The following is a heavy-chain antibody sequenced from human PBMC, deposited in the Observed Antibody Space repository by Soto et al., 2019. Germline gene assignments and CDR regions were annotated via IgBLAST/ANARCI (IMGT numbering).Heavy chain of an antibody. CDR2: IIPIFGTA. Sequence: SVKVSCKASGGTFISYAISWVRQAPGQGLEWMGGIIPIFGTANYAQKFQGRVTITADKSTSTAYMELSSLRSEDTAVYYCARPPGGFGEPDYYYYGMDVWGQGTTVTVSS. CDR1: GGTFISYA. CDR3: ARPPGGFGEPDYYYYGMDV. V-gene: IGHV1-69*06. D-gene: IGHD3-10*01. J-gene: IGHJ6*02.